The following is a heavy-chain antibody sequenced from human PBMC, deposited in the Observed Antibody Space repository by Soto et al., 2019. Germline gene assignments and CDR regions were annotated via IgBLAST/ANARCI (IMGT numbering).Heavy chain of an antibody. D-gene: IGHD1-26*01. CDR1: GGSFSNYA. J-gene: IGHJ4*02. V-gene: IGHV1-69*04. CDR2: IVPFVGIT. Sequence: QVQLVQSGAEVKKPGSSVKVSCKASGGSFSNYALNWVRQAPGQGLDWMGRIVPFVGITKYAQKFQGRVTITADNSTSTADMELSSLRSEDTAVYYCAREMGATNDYWGQGTLVTVSS. CDR3: AREMGATNDY.